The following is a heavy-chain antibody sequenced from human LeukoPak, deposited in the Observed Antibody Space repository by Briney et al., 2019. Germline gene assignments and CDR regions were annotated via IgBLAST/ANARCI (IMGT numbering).Heavy chain of an antibody. CDR3: AKDSWLAFYFDY. D-gene: IGHD6-19*01. J-gene: IGHJ4*02. Sequence: GGSLRLSCAASGFTFSSYAMSWLRQAPGKGLEWVSTMSGSGGSAYYADSVKGRFTISRDNSKNTLYLQMNSLRAEDMAVYYCAKDSWLAFYFDYWGQGTLVTVSS. V-gene: IGHV3-23*01. CDR1: GFTFSSYA. CDR2: MSGSGGSA.